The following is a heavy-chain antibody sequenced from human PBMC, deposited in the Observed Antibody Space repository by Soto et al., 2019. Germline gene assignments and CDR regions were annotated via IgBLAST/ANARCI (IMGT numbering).Heavy chain of an antibody. CDR1: DDSIRSHY. D-gene: IGHD6-19*01. CDR2: MSYSGTT. J-gene: IGHJ4*02. V-gene: IGHV4-59*11. Sequence: SETLSLTCIVSDDSIRSHYWNWIRQPPGKGLEWIGYMSYSGTTTYNPSLRGRVVMSIDTSKNEFSLTLESVTAADTAVYFCARILYTSGWESDYWGQGILVTVSS. CDR3: ARILYTSGWESDY.